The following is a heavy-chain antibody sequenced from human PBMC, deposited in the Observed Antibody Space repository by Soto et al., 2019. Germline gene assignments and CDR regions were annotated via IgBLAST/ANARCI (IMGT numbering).Heavy chain of an antibody. V-gene: IGHV4-61*03. J-gene: IGHJ4*02. CDR3: ARGSVAGNFDY. CDR1: GGSVSSDSYY. D-gene: IGHD6-19*01. Sequence: QVQLQASGPGLMQPSETLSLTCTVSGGSVSSDSYYWTWIRQSPGKGLEWIGYIHSSESTNYNPSPKSRITISLETSKNHFSLKVTSVTAADTAIYYCARGSVAGNFDYWGQGTLVTVSS. CDR2: IHSSEST.